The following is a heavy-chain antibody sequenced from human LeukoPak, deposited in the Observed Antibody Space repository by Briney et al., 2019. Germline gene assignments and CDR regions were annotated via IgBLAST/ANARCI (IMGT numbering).Heavy chain of an antibody. CDR1: GGSFSGYY. D-gene: IGHD6-25*01. V-gene: IGHV4-34*01. J-gene: IGHJ5*02. CDR2: INHSGST. CDR3: ATSIAAMNWFDP. Sequence: KPSETLSLTSAVYGGSFSGYYWSWIRQPPGKGLEWIGEINHSGSTNYNPSLKSRVTISVDTSKNQFSLKLSSVTAADTAVYYCATSIAAMNWFDPWGQGTLVTVSS.